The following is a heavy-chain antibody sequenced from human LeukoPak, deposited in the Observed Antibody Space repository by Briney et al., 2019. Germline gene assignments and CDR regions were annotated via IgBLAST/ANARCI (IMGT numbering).Heavy chain of an antibody. V-gene: IGHV1-24*01. J-gene: IGHJ4*02. Sequence: ASVKVSCKVSGYTLTELSMHWVRQAPGKGLEWMGGFDPEDGETIYAQKFRGRVTMTEDTSTDTAYMELSRLRSDDTAVYYCARGTGYLFDYWGQGTLATVSS. CDR1: GYTLTELS. D-gene: IGHD3/OR15-3a*01. CDR3: ARGTGYLFDY. CDR2: FDPEDGET.